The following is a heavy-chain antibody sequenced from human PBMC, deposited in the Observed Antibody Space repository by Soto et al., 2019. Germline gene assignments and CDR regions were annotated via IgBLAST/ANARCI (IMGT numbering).Heavy chain of an antibody. CDR1: GYTFTNFG. J-gene: IGHJ4*02. CDR2: ISAYNGNT. V-gene: IGHV1-18*01. D-gene: IGHD3-3*01. CDR3: ARLGTTTAY. Sequence: QVQLLQSGAEVKKPGASVKVSCKASGYTFTNFGISWERQAPGQGLDWMGWISAYNGNTNYAQKLQGRVTMTTDTSTSTAYMGPRSLRCDDTALYYWARLGTTTAYWGQRTLVTVSS.